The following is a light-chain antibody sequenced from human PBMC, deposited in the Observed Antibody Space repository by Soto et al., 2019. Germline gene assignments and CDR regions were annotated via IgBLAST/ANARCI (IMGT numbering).Light chain of an antibody. CDR2: GAS. CDR1: QSVSSRY. CDR3: QQYGSSPSWT. Sequence: EIVLTQSPGTLSLSPGERATLSCRASQSVSSRYLAWYQQRPGQAPRLLIYGASSRATGIPDRFSGSGSGTDFTLTISRLEPEDFAAYYCQQYGSSPSWTFGQGTKVEIK. J-gene: IGKJ1*01. V-gene: IGKV3-20*01.